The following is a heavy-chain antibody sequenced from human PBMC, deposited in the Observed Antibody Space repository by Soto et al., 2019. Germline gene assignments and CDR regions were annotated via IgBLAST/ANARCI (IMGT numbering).Heavy chain of an antibody. J-gene: IGHJ4*02. CDR3: ARGPLRETGSYIDY. V-gene: IGHV4-34*01. Sequence: QVQLQQWGVGLLKPSETLSLTCAVYGGSFSGYYWSWIRQPPGKGLEWIGEINHSGSTNYNPSLKSRVTISVDTSKNQFSLKLSSVTAADTAVYYCARGPLRETGSYIDYWGQGTLVTVSS. CDR1: GGSFSGYY. D-gene: IGHD3-10*01. CDR2: INHSGST.